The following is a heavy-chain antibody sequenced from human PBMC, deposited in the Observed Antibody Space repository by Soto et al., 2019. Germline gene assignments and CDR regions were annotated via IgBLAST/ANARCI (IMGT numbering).Heavy chain of an antibody. CDR2: FYSSGSI. J-gene: IGHJ5*02. D-gene: IGHD6-19*01. Sequence: SETLSLTCFASGYSITAGGYYWSWIRHHPGKGLEWIGSFYSSGSIIYNPFLRSRVSISGDTSSNQFSMSLTSVTAADTARYYCARMYSSGSGWFHPWGQGTLVTVSS. CDR3: ARMYSSGSGWFHP. V-gene: IGHV4-31*03. CDR1: GYSITAGGYY.